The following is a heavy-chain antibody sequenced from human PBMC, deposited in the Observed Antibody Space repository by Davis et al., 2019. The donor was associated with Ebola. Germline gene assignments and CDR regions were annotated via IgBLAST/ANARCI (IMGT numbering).Heavy chain of an antibody. Sequence: SVTVSCKASGGTFSSYAISWVRQAPGQGLEWMGGIIPIFGTANYAQKFQGRVTITADESTSTAYMELSSLRSEDTAVYYCARGSVRRMTTVVTRYYYYGMDVWGQGTTVTVSS. CDR2: IIPIFGTA. J-gene: IGHJ6*02. CDR3: ARGSVRRMTTVVTRYYYYGMDV. D-gene: IGHD4-23*01. CDR1: GGTFSSYA. V-gene: IGHV1-69*13.